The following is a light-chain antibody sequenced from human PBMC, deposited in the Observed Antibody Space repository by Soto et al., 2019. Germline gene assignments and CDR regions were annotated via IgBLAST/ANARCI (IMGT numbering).Light chain of an antibody. CDR1: QGISNW. CDR2: ATS. J-gene: IGKJ3*01. V-gene: IGKV1-12*01. CDR3: HQTNSFPLT. Sequence: DIQMTQSPSSVSASVRDRVTITCRASQGISNWLAWYQQKPGKAPKLLIYATSSLQSGVPSRFAGSGSGTDFTLTIISLQPEDFATHYCHQTNSFPLTFGPGTKVDIK.